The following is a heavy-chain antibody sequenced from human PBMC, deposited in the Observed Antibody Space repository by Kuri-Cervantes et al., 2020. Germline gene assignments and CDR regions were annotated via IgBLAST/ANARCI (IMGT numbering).Heavy chain of an antibody. D-gene: IGHD6-13*01. CDR2: INHSGST. Sequence: SETLSLTCAVYGGSFSGYYWSWSRQPPGKGLEWIGEINHSGSTNYNPSLKSRVTISVDKSKNQFSLKLSSVTAADTAVYYCARDTAAGPRTNNWFDPWGQGTLVTVSS. CDR3: ARDTAAGPRTNNWFDP. V-gene: IGHV4-34*01. J-gene: IGHJ5*02. CDR1: GGSFSGYY.